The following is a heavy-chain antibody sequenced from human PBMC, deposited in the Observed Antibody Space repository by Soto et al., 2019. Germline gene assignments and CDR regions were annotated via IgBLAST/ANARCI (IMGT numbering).Heavy chain of an antibody. D-gene: IGHD2-15*01. CDR3: AKFAGIVVVVAGMDL. CDR2: ISGSGGST. J-gene: IGHJ6*02. CDR1: GFTFSSYS. V-gene: IGHV3-23*01. Sequence: PGGSLRLSCAACGFTFSSYSISWVRQAPWKGLEWVSAISGSGGSTYYADSVKGRFTISRDNSKNTLYLQMNSLRAEDTAVYYCAKFAGIVVVVAGMDLWAQGPKRTVSS.